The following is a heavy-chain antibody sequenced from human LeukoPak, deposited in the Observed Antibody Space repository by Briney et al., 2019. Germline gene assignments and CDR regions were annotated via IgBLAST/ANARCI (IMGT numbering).Heavy chain of an antibody. CDR3: ARRFCSSVSCYDDDAFDV. Sequence: RASVKVSCKASGYTFSSYDITWVRQAPGQGLDWMGWITPYNGNTDYAQKFQGRVTMTTDTSTSTAYLELRSLTSEDTAVYYCARRFCSSVSCYDDDAFDVWGQGTLVTVSS. CDR1: GYTFSSYD. CDR2: ITPYNGNT. V-gene: IGHV1-18*01. D-gene: IGHD2-2*01. J-gene: IGHJ3*01.